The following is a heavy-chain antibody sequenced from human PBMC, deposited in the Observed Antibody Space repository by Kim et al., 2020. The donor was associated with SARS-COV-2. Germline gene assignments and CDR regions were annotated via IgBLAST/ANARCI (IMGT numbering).Heavy chain of an antibody. V-gene: IGHV3-48*02. CDR3: AREYSSSMWGPVWDNWFDP. CDR1: GFTFSSYS. CDR2: ISSSSSTI. D-gene: IGHD6-6*01. J-gene: IGHJ5*02. Sequence: GGSLRLSCAASGFTFSSYSMNWVRQAPGKGLELVSYISSSSSTIYYADSVTGRFTISRDNAKNSLYLQMNSLRDEDTAVYYCAREYSSSMWGPVWDNWFDPWGQGTLVTVSS.